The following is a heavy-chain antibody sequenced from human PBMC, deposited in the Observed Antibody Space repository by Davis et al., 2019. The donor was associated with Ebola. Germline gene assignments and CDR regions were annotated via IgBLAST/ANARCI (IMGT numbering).Heavy chain of an antibody. CDR1: GGSISSSNW. D-gene: IGHD3-10*01. Sequence: SETLSLTCAVSGGSISSSNWWSWVRQPPGKGLEWIGEIYHSGSTNYNPSLKSRVTISVDKSKNQFSLKLSSVTAADTAVYYCARGHSHMVQGVRNYYYYGMDVWGQGTTVTVSS. CDR2: IYHSGST. V-gene: IGHV4-4*02. CDR3: ARGHSHMVQGVRNYYYYGMDV. J-gene: IGHJ6*02.